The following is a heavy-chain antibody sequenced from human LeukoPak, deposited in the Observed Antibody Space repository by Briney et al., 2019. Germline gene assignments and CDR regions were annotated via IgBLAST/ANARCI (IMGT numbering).Heavy chain of an antibody. D-gene: IGHD3-3*01. CDR3: ARGPVEIKRFLEWSPNPNAFDI. CDR2: IWYDGSNK. V-gene: IGHV3-33*01. Sequence: PGGSLRLSCAASGFTFSSYGMHWVRQAPGKGLEWVAVIWYDGSNKYYADSVKGRFTISRDNSKNTLYLQMNSLRAEDTAVYYCARGPVEIKRFLEWSPNPNAFDIWGQGTMVTVSS. CDR1: GFTFSSYG. J-gene: IGHJ3*02.